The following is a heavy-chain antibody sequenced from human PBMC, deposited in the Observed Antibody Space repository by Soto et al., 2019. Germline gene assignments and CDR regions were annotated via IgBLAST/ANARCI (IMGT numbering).Heavy chain of an antibody. CDR2: ISTHNGNT. Sequence: GASVKVSCEACGYSFIRYGISWVRQAPGQGLEWMGWISTHNGNTYYAQNFQGRVTMTSDTPTSTAYMELRSLRSDDTAFYYCVRDEISSAGLDPWGQGTLVTVSS. CDR3: VRDEISSAGLDP. J-gene: IGHJ5*02. V-gene: IGHV1-18*01. CDR1: GYSFIRYG.